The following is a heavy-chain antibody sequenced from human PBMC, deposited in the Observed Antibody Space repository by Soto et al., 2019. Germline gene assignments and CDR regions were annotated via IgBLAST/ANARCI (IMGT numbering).Heavy chain of an antibody. D-gene: IGHD6-6*01. V-gene: IGHV4-59*01. J-gene: IGHJ6*03. CDR2: IYYSGST. CDR3: ARDRTATQQLVGAAGDDYYYMDV. Sequence: SEALSLTCTVSGGSISSYYWSWIRQPPGKGLEWIGYIYYSGSTNYNPSLKSRVTISVDTSKNQFSLKLSSVTAADTAVYYCARDRTATQQLVGAAGDDYYYMDVWGKGTTVTVSS. CDR1: GGSISSYY.